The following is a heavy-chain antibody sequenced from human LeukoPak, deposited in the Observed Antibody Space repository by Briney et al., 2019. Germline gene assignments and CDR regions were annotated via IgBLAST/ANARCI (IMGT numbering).Heavy chain of an antibody. V-gene: IGHV3-20*04. J-gene: IGHJ4*02. D-gene: IGHD3-10*01. Sequence: GRSLRLSCAASGFTFDDYGISWVRQAPGKGLEWVSGINWNGGSTGYADSVKGRFTISRDNAKNSLYLQMNSLRAEDTALYYCATYDPGVRGDPEFDYWGQGTLVTVSS. CDR1: GFTFDDYG. CDR3: ATYDPGVRGDPEFDY. CDR2: INWNGGST.